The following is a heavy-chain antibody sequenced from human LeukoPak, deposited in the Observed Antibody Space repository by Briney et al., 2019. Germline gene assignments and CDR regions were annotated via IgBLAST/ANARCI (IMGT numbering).Heavy chain of an antibody. D-gene: IGHD2-15*01. CDR1: GFTFSSYA. Sequence: GGSLRLSCAASGFTFSSYAMSWVRRAPGKGLEWVSAISGSGGSTYYADSVKGRFTIARDNSKNTLYLQMNSLRAEDTAVYYCAKGGVDIVVVVAATQVYYWGQGTLVTVSS. V-gene: IGHV3-23*01. CDR3: AKGGVDIVVVVAATQVYY. CDR2: ISGSGGST. J-gene: IGHJ4*02.